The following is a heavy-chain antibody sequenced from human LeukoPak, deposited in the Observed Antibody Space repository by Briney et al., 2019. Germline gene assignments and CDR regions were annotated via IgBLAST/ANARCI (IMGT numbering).Heavy chain of an antibody. CDR1: GYSVNSYW. CDR2: IDPSNSYT. Sequence: GESLKISRKGSGYSVNSYWIGWVRQMPGKGREWIRRIDPSNSYTNYNASFQVHVSISDDKSIMTAYLQWSSLKASDTAMYYCARHSVGNFDYWGQGTLVTVSS. J-gene: IGHJ4*02. V-gene: IGHV5-10-1*01. CDR3: ARHSVGNFDY.